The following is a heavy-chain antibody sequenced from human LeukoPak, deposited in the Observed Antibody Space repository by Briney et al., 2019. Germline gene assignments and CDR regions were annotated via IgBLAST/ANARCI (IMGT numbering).Heavy chain of an antibody. Sequence: SETLSLTCTVSGGSITSYYWSWIRQPPGKGLEWIGYIYYSGSTDYNPSLKSRVTISVDTSKNQFSLNLSSVTAADMAVYYCARAGSMFGVLVFDYWGQGTLVTVSS. CDR1: GGSITSYY. D-gene: IGHD3-3*01. CDR3: ARAGSMFGVLVFDY. J-gene: IGHJ4*02. V-gene: IGHV4-59*01. CDR2: IYYSGST.